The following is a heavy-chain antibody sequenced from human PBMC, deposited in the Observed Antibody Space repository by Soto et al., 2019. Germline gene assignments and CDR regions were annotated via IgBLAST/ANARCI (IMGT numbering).Heavy chain of an antibody. V-gene: IGHV4-39*01. Sequence: SETLSLTCTVSGGSISSSSYYWGWIRQPPGKGLEWIGSIYYSGSTYYNPSLKSRVTISVDTSKNQFSLKLSSVTAADTAGYYCARLMMRAVASDYYGMDVGVQGTTVT. D-gene: IGHD6-19*01. CDR3: ARLMMRAVASDYYGMDV. CDR1: GGSISSSSYY. CDR2: IYYSGST. J-gene: IGHJ6*02.